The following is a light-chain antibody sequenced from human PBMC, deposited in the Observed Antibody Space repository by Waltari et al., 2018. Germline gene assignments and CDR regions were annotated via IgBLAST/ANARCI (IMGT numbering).Light chain of an antibody. CDR3: SSYTSSGVV. CDR2: DVY. J-gene: IGLJ2*01. Sequence: QSALTQPAPVSGSPGQAIIISCTGTGSDVGGYDYVSWYQQYPGKAPRLIIYDVYNRPSGVCKRVSGSKSDNTASLTICGLQAEDEVVYYCSSYTSSGVVFGGGTKLTVL. CDR1: GSDVGGYDY. V-gene: IGLV2-14*01.